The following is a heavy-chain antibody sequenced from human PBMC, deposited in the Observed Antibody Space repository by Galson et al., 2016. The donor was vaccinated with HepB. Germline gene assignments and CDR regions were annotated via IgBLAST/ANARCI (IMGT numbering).Heavy chain of an antibody. CDR1: GYSFTNYE. J-gene: IGHJ3*02. CDR2: MNPNSGNA. D-gene: IGHD3-10*01. Sequence: SVKVSCKAFGYSFTNYEFNWVRQAPGQGLEWMGWMNPNSGNAGYAQKFQGRVTMTNESSLGTAYMELSRLRSEDTAVYYCTRVPPGESFDIWGQGTLVTVSS. V-gene: IGHV1-8*01. CDR3: TRVPPGESFDI.